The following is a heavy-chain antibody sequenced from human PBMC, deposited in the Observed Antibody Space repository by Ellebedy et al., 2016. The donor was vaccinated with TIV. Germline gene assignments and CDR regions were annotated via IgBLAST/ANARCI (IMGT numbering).Heavy chain of an antibody. CDR2: ISISGGST. Sequence: GGSLRLSCAASGFTFSSYAMGWVRQAPGKGLEWVSGISISGGSTYYADSVKGRLTISRDNSKNTLYLQMNSLRGEDTAQYYCAKGGEYYYGSGSYTWFDPWGQGTLVTVSS. J-gene: IGHJ5*02. V-gene: IGHV3-23*01. D-gene: IGHD3-10*01. CDR1: GFTFSSYA. CDR3: AKGGEYYYGSGSYTWFDP.